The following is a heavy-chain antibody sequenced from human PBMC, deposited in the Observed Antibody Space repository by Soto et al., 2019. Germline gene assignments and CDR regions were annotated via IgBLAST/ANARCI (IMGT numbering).Heavy chain of an antibody. CDR3: ASGGGNSISAFDI. CDR1: GGSISSGDYY. Sequence: SETLSLTCTVSGGSISSGDYYWSWIRQPPGKGLEWIGYIYYSGSTYYNPSLKSRVTISVDTSKNQFSLKLSSVTAEDTAVYYCASGGGNSISAFDIWGQGTMVTVSS. CDR2: IYYSGST. J-gene: IGHJ3*02. V-gene: IGHV4-30-4*01. D-gene: IGHD3-16*01.